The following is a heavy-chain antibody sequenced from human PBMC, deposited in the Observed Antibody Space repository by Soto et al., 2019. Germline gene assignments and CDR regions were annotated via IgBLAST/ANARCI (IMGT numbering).Heavy chain of an antibody. Sequence: PGGSLRLPCAASGFTFSDYYMIWIRQAPGKGLEWVSYIRTSGNIIYDADSVKVRCTISRDNAENSVYLQMNSLSAEDTAVYFCARGTFDSCWYFGLWGSGTLVTVAS. CDR1: GFTFSDYY. D-gene: IGHD3-22*01. CDR3: ARGTFDSCWYFGL. J-gene: IGHJ2*01. V-gene: IGHV3-11*01. CDR2: IRTSGNII.